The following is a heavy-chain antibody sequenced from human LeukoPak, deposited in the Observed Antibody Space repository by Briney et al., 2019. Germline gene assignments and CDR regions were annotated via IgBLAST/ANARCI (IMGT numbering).Heavy chain of an antibody. CDR2: ITTSDGNT. Sequence: AGGSLRLSCTASGFTLSNIWMSWVRQAPGKGLEWVSTITTSDGNTYYADSVKGRFTVSRDNSKNTLFLQMNSLRAEDTAVYYCAKDGGLWVSAHWGDSWGRGTLVTVSS. CDR3: AKDGGLWVSAHWGDS. J-gene: IGHJ4*02. CDR1: GFTLSNIW. V-gene: IGHV3-23*01. D-gene: IGHD7-27*01.